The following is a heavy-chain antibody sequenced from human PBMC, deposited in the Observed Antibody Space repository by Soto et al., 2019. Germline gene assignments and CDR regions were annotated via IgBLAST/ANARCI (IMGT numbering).Heavy chain of an antibody. D-gene: IGHD3-16*01. CDR2: IYYTGSA. J-gene: IGHJ5*02. V-gene: IGHV4-31*03. CDR3: ARGKAYVNWFDP. Sequence: SETLSLTCTISGGSITSDGYYWSWIRQLPGKGLEWIAYIYYTGSAFYNPSLESRISISVDTSQRHFYLNLSSVTAADTAIYYCARGKAYVNWFDPWGPGTLVTVSS. CDR1: GGSITSDGYY.